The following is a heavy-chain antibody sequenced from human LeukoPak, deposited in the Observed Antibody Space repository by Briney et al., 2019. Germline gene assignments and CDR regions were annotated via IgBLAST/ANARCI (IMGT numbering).Heavy chain of an antibody. D-gene: IGHD1-1*01. V-gene: IGHV4-34*01. CDR2: INHSGST. CDR3: AIKQLRIDY. CDR1: GGSFSGYY. J-gene: IGHJ4*02. Sequence: PSETLSLTCAVYGGSFSGYYWSWIRQPPGKGLEWIGEINHSGSTNHNPSLKSRVTISVDTSKNQFSLKLSSVTAADTAVYYCAIKQLRIDYWGQGTLVTVSS.